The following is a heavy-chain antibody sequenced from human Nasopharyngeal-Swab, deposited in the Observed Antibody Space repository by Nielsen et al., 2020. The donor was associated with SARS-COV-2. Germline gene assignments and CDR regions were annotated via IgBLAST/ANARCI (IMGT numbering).Heavy chain of an antibody. Sequence: ASVKVACKASGYTFTSYDINWVRQATGQGLEWMGWTNPNSGNTGYAQKFQGRVTMTRNTSISTAYMELSSPRSEDTAVYYCARVLGSGSYYIDYWGQGTLVTVSS. J-gene: IGHJ4*02. V-gene: IGHV1-8*01. CDR1: GYTFTSYD. CDR3: ARVLGSGSYYIDY. CDR2: TNPNSGNT. D-gene: IGHD3-10*01.